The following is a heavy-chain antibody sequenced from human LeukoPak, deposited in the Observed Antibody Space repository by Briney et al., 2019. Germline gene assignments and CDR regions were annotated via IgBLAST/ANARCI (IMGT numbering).Heavy chain of an antibody. J-gene: IGHJ4*02. V-gene: IGHV1-8*03. CDR2: MNPNSGNT. D-gene: IGHD1-26*01. CDR1: GYTFTSYD. Sequence: ASVKVSCKASGYTFTSYDINWLRQATGQGPEWMGWMNPNSGNTGYAQKFQGRVTITRNTSISTAYMELSSLRSEDTAVYYCARVRSGSYSYYFDYWGQGTLVTVSS. CDR3: ARVRSGSYSYYFDY.